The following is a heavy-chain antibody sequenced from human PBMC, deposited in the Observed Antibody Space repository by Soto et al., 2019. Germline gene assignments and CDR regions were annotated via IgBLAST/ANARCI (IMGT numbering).Heavy chain of an antibody. V-gene: IGHV4-31*03. Sequence: QVQLQESGPGLVKPSQTLSLTCTVSGGSINSGGYYWSWIRQHPGKGLEWIGYIYYSGSTYYNPSLKSRVTISVDTSKNQFSLKLSSVTAADTAVYYCARVCCGDCHNGMDVWGQGTTVTVSS. CDR1: GGSINSGGYY. J-gene: IGHJ6*02. CDR3: ARVCCGDCHNGMDV. D-gene: IGHD2-21*02. CDR2: IYYSGST.